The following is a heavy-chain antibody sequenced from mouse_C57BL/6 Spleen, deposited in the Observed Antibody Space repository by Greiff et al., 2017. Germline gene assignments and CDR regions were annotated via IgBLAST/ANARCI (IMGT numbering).Heavy chain of an antibody. Sequence: QVQLQQSDAELVKPGASVKISCKVSGYTFTDHTIHWMNQRPEQGLEWIGYIYPRAGSTKSNEKFKGKATLTADKSSITADMQLNSLTSEDSAVYFCARGGIGSTTVVPYWYFDVWGTGTTVTVSS. CDR1: GYTFTDHT. V-gene: IGHV1-78*01. J-gene: IGHJ1*03. CDR3: ARGGIGSTTVVPYWYFDV. D-gene: IGHD1-1*01. CDR2: IYPRAGST.